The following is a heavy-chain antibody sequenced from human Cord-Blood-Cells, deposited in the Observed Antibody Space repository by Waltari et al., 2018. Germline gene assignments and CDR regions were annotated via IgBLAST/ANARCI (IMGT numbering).Heavy chain of an antibody. V-gene: IGHV1-69*12. Sequence: QVQLVQSGAEVKKPGSSVKVSCKASGGTFSSYAISWGRQAPGKGLEWMGGIIPIFGTANYAKKFQGRVRITADESTSTAYMERSSLRSEETAVYYCAREGGGYWGQGTLVTVSS. D-gene: IGHD3-16*01. CDR3: AREGGGY. J-gene: IGHJ4*02. CDR1: GGTFSSYA. CDR2: IIPIFGTA.